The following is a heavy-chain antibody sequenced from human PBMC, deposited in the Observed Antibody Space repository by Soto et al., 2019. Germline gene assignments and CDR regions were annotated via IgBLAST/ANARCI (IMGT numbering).Heavy chain of an antibody. V-gene: IGHV1-46*01. J-gene: IGHJ5*02. CDR3: ARDPRTYISSFNWFDP. CDR2: INPSDGST. Sequence: GASVKVSCKASGYTFTSHCVNWVRQAPGQGLEWMGMINPSDGSTNYAQKFQGRVTLTTDTSTSTVYMELSSLRSEDAAVYFCARDPRTYISSFNWFDPWGLGTLVTVSS. CDR1: GYTFTSHC. D-gene: IGHD3-16*01.